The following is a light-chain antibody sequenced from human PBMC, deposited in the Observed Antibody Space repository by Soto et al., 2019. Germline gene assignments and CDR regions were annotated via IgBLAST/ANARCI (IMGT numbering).Light chain of an antibody. J-gene: IGKJ2*01. V-gene: IGKV3-20*01. CDR2: DAS. Sequence: EVVLTQSPGTLSLSPGERATLPCRASQSVGNNYLAWYQQKPGQAPRLLIYDASTRATGIPDRFSGSGSGTDFTLSISRLEPEDFAVYYCQQYAYSPRTFGRRTKVDIK. CDR3: QQYAYSPRT. CDR1: QSVGNNY.